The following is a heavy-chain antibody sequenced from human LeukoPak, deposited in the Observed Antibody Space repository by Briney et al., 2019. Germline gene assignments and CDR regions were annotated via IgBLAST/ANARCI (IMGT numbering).Heavy chain of an antibody. V-gene: IGHV1-18*01. CDR1: GYTFTYFG. J-gene: IGHJ5*02. Sequence: ASVKVSCKTSGYTFTYFGINWVRQAPGQGLEWMGRFTTYNGNTNYAQKFQGRVTMTTDTSTTTAYLEVTSLRSDDTAVYYCARDSSGFYYVPWGQGTLVTVSS. CDR3: ARDSSGFYYVP. D-gene: IGHD3-22*01. CDR2: FTTYNGNT.